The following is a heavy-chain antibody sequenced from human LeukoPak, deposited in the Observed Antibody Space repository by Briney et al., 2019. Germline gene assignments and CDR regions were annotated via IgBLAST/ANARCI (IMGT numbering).Heavy chain of an antibody. CDR3: ARDAYGSGKGYFDY. Sequence: ASVKVSRKASGYAFSSYGFSWVRQAPGQGLEWMGWISGYDGNTKSVDKLQGRVTLTTDTSTSTAYLELRSLTSDDTAVYYCARDAYGSGKGYFDYWGQGTLVTVSS. J-gene: IGHJ4*02. CDR2: ISGYDGNT. V-gene: IGHV1-18*01. CDR1: GYAFSSYG. D-gene: IGHD3-10*01.